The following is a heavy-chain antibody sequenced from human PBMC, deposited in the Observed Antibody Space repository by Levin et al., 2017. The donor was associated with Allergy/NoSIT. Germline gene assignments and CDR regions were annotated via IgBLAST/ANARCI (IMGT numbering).Heavy chain of an antibody. CDR3: AKAFGSGGPDFDY. CDR1: GFTFDDYA. D-gene: IGHD6-19*01. CDR2: ISWNSGSI. J-gene: IGHJ4*02. Sequence: GGSLRLSCAASGFTFDDYAMHWVRQAPGKGLEWVSGISWNSGSIGYADSVKGRFTISRDNAKNSLYLQMNSLRAEDTALYYCAKAFGSGGPDFDYWGQGTLVTVSS. V-gene: IGHV3-9*01.